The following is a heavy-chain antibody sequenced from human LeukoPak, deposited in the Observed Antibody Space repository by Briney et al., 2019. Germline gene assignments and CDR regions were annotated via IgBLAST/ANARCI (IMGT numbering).Heavy chain of an antibody. V-gene: IGHV4-38-2*01. Sequence: SETLSLTCDVSSYSISNGYYWGWIRQPPGKGLEWIGSIYYSGSTYYNPSLKSRVTISVDTSKNQFSLKLSSVTAADTAVYYCARHVEADAFDIWGQGTMVTVSS. CDR3: ARHVEADAFDI. J-gene: IGHJ3*02. CDR2: IYYSGST. D-gene: IGHD3-10*02. CDR1: SYSISNGYY.